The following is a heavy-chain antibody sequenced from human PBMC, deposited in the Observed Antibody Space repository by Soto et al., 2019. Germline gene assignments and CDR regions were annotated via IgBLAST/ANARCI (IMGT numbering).Heavy chain of an antibody. CDR2: ISVNNGYT. V-gene: IGHV1-18*01. CDR3: ARGLVVSATPAYYKY. Sequence: QVQLVQSGAEVKTPGASVKVSCKASGYTFSSHAITWVRQAPGEGLEWMGWISVNNGYTNYAQKFQGRLTMTTDTSTSTVHMELRSLGSDDTAVYYCARGLVVSATPAYYKYWGQGTLVTVSS. D-gene: IGHD2-15*01. CDR1: GYTFSSHA. J-gene: IGHJ4*02.